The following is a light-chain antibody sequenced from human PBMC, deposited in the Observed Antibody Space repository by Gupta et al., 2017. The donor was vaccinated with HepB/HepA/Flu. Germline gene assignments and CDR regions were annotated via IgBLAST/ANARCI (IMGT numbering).Light chain of an antibody. V-gene: IGKV3-11*01. J-gene: IGKJ5*01. CDR2: DAS. CDR1: QSVRSY. Sequence: IVLPQSPANLSLSPGERATLSCRASQSVRSYLAWYQHKPGPAPRLRIYDASKGATGIPARIRGSGSGTDFTLTMSRLGTGDCGVYYWKKRSNWQWITCGQGTRLEIK. CDR3: KKRSNWQWIT.